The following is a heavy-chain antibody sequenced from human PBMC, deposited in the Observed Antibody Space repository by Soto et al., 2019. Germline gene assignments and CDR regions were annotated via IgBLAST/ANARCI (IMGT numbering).Heavy chain of an antibody. D-gene: IGHD3-10*01. CDR1: GYTFTSYD. CDR3: VREGVRGMEV. CDR2: MNPNSGNT. V-gene: IGHV1-8*01. Sequence: QVPLVKSGAEVKKPGASVKVCCKASGYTFTSYDINWVRQATGQGLEWMGWMNPNSGNTGYAQKFQSRVTMTRNTSISTAYMELSSLRSDDTAAEYCVREGVRGMEVWGQGTTVTVSS. J-gene: IGHJ6*02.